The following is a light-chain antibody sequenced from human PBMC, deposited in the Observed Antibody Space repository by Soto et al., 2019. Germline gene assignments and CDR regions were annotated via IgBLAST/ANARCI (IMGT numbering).Light chain of an antibody. J-gene: IGKJ1*01. CDR2: AAS. Sequence: EIVLTQSPGTLSLSPGERATLSCRASQSVAKNYLAWYQQEAGQVPRLLIHAASNRATGIPDRFSGSGSGTDFTLTISRLEPEDFAVYYCHQYASSPQTFGQGTKVEIK. CDR3: HQYASSPQT. CDR1: QSVAKNY. V-gene: IGKV3-20*01.